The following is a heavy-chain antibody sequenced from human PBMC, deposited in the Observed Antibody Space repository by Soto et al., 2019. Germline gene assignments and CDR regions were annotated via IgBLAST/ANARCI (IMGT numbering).Heavy chain of an antibody. CDR1: GFTFSNAW. CDR2: SKSKTDGGTT. Sequence: EVQLVESGGGLVKPGGSLRLSCAASGFTFSNAWMSWVRQAPGKGLEWVGRSKSKTDGGTTDYAAPVKGRFTISRDESKNTLYLQMNSLKTEDTAVYYCTTEGIPAAYYHYYGMAVWGQGTTVTVSS. D-gene: IGHD2-2*01. CDR3: TTEGIPAAYYHYYGMAV. V-gene: IGHV3-15*01. J-gene: IGHJ6*02.